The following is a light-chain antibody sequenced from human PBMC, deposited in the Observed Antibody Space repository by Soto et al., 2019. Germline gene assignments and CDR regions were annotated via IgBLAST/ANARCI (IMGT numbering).Light chain of an antibody. CDR2: DVS. CDR3: SSYTSSSTYV. J-gene: IGLJ1*01. Sequence: QSALTQPASVSGSPGQSITISCTGTSSDVGGYNYVSWYQQHPGKAPKLMIYDVSNRPSGVSNRFSGSKSGNTTSLTTSWLQAEDEADYYCSSYTSSSTYVFGTGTKVTVL. V-gene: IGLV2-14*01. CDR1: SSDVGGYNY.